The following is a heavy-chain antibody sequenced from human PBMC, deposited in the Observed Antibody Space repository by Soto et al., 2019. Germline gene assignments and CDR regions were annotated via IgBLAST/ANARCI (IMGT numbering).Heavy chain of an antibody. CDR2: ISGSGGST. D-gene: IGHD5-12*01. CDR1: GFTFSSYA. CDR3: AKDRPCNSGPQIDYGMDV. J-gene: IGHJ6*02. Sequence: GSLRLSCAASGFTFSSYAMSWVRQAPGKGLEWVSAISGSGGSTYYADSVKGRFTISRDNSKNTLYLQMNSLRAEDTAVYYCAKDRPCNSGPQIDYGMDVWGQGTTVTVSS. V-gene: IGHV3-23*01.